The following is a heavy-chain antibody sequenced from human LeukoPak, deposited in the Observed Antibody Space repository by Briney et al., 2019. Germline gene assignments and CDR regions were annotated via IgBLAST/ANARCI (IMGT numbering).Heavy chain of an antibody. CDR2: IYHRGNT. Sequence: SETLSLTCAVSGYSINSDYYWGWIRQPPGKGLEWIGTIYHRGNTYYNPSLNSRVSISVDTSKNQFSLKLSSVTAADTAVYYCARVWVYYYDSSGPRDAFDIWGQGTMVTVSS. CDR3: ARVWVYYYDSSGPRDAFDI. J-gene: IGHJ3*02. D-gene: IGHD3-22*01. CDR1: GYSINSDYY. V-gene: IGHV4-38-2*01.